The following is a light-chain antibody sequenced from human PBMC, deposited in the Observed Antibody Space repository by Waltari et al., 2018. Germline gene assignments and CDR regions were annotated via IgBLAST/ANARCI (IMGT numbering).Light chain of an antibody. CDR1: QSISSTY. CDR3: QQYGTARA. V-gene: IGKV3-20*01. CDR2: GAS. J-gene: IGKJ1*01. Sequence: ETVLTQSPGTLSLSPGDRATLSCRASQSISSTYLAWYQQKPGQPPRLLIFGASSRAPGTPARFSGSGSGTDFTLTISRLEPEDFAVYYCQQYGTARAFGQGTKVEI.